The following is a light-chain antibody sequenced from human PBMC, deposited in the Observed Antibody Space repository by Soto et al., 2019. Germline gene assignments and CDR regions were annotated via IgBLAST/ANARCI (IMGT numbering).Light chain of an antibody. CDR1: QSIRRF. CDR2: QAS. J-gene: IGKJ1*01. Sequence: DIQMTQSPSSLSASVGDRVTITCRASQSIRRFLAWYQQKPRKAPKLLIYQASNLEGGVPSRFSGSGSGTEFTLTISSLQPDDLAVYYCQQYYYYRWTFGQGTKVDSK. V-gene: IGKV1-5*03. CDR3: QQYYYYRWT.